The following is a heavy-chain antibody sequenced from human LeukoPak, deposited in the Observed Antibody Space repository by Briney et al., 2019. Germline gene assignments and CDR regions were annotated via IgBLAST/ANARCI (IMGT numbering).Heavy chain of an antibody. CDR1: GGSFSGYY. CDR3: ARGETVTLDY. V-gene: IGHV4-34*01. Sequence: SETLSLTCAVYGGSFSGYYWSWIRQPPGKGLEWIGEINHSESTNYNPSLKSRVTISVDTSKNQFSLKLSSVTAADTAVYYCARGETVTLDYWGQGTLVTVSS. J-gene: IGHJ4*02. CDR2: INHSEST. D-gene: IGHD4-17*01.